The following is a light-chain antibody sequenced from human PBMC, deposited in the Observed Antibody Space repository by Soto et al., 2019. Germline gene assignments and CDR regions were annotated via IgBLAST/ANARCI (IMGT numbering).Light chain of an antibody. CDR2: DSR. CDR1: SSNIGAGYA. J-gene: IGLJ2*01. CDR3: QSYDNRLTVVI. V-gene: IGLV1-40*01. Sequence: QSVLTQPPSVSGAPGQRVTLSCTGTSSNIGAGYAVHWYRQLPGTAPKLLIYDSRNRPSGVPDRLSGPKSGTSASLAITGLQADDEADYYCQSYDNRLTVVILCGGTKLTVL.